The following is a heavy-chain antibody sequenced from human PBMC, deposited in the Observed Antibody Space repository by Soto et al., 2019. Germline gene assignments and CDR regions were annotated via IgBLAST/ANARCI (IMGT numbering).Heavy chain of an antibody. CDR3: ARDLTNGGY. J-gene: IGHJ4*02. Sequence: QVQLVESGGGVVQPGRSLRLSCAASGFTFSSYVMHWVRQAPGKGLEWVAVISYDGSNKYYADSVKGRFTISRDNSKNTLYLQMNSLRAEDTAVYYCARDLTNGGYWGQGTLVTVSS. V-gene: IGHV3-30-3*01. CDR1: GFTFSSYV. D-gene: IGHD2-8*01. CDR2: ISYDGSNK.